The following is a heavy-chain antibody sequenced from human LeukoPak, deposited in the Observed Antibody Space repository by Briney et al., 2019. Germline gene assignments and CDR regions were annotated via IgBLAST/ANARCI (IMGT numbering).Heavy chain of an antibody. CDR1: GFTFSSYW. D-gene: IGHD1-26*01. CDR3: ARYSGNYRAFDI. J-gene: IGHJ3*02. V-gene: IGHV3-7*05. Sequence: PGGSLRLSCAASGFTFSSYWMSWVRQAPGKGLEWLANIKQDGSEKYYVDSVKGRFTISRDNPKNSLYLQMNSLRAEDTAVYYCARYSGNYRAFDIWDQGTMVTVSS. CDR2: IKQDGSEK.